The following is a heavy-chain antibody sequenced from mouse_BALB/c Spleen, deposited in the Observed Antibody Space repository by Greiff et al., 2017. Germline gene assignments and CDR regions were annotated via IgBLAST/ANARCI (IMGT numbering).Heavy chain of an antibody. CDR3: ARLDGYDPAWFAY. Sequence: LQQPGAELVKPGASVKMSCKASGYTFTSYNMHWVKQTPGQGLEWIGAIYPGNGDTSYNQKFKGKATLTADKSSSTAYMQLSSLTSEDSAVYYCARLDGYDPAWFAYWGQGTLVTVSA. J-gene: IGHJ3*01. CDR2: IYPGNGDT. CDR1: GYTFTSYN. V-gene: IGHV1-12*01. D-gene: IGHD2-2*01.